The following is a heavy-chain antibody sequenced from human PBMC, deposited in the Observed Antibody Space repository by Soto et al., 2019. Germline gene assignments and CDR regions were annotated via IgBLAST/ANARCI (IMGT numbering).Heavy chain of an antibody. Sequence: GGSLRLSCAASGFIFENFGMSWVRQAPGKGLEWISSISGSGFKKYYADSVKGRFTISRDNSKSTVYLQMDSLRVEDTAVYYCAREGALKPFSSWGQGALVTVSS. V-gene: IGHV3-23*01. CDR3: AREGALKPFSS. J-gene: IGHJ5*02. CDR1: GFIFENFG. CDR2: ISGSGFKK.